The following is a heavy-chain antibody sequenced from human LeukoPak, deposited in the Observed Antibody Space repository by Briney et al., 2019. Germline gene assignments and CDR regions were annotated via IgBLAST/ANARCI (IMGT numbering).Heavy chain of an antibody. CDR3: ARDPSIVATTGRIDY. V-gene: IGHV1-18*01. Sequence: GASVKVSCKTSGYTFTSYGISWVRQAPGQGLEWMGWISAYNGNTNYAQKLQGRVTMTTDTSTSTAYMELRSLRSDDTAVYYCARDPSIVATTGRIDYWGQGTLVTVSS. J-gene: IGHJ4*02. D-gene: IGHD5-12*01. CDR1: GYTFTSYG. CDR2: ISAYNGNT.